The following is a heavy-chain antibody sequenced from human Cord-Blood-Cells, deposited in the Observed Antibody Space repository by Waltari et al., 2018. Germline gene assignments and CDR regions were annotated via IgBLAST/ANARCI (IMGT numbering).Heavy chain of an antibody. V-gene: IGHV4-34*01. Sequence: QVQLQQWGAGLLKPSETLSLPCAVYGGSLSGYYWSWIRPPPGEGLEWIGEIKHSGSTNYNPSLKSRVTISVDTSKNQFSLKLSSVTAADTAVYYCARHWSYYDSSGYSGFDYWGQGTLVTVSS. D-gene: IGHD3-22*01. CDR1: GGSLSGYY. CDR2: IKHSGST. CDR3: ARHWSYYDSSGYSGFDY. J-gene: IGHJ4*02.